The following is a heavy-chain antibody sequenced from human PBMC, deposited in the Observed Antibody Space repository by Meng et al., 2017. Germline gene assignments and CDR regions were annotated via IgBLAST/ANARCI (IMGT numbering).Heavy chain of an antibody. CDR1: GVTFSGSD. J-gene: IGHJ4*03. D-gene: IGHD1-20*01. Sequence: RLVGSGGGLVQPGGALKLSGAVSGVTFSGSDIHWVRQASGKGLEWVGRIRSRPNIYATAYAASVRGRFTISRDDSKNTAYPQMNSLKTEDTAVYYCTIYITGHFWGQGTLVTVSS. CDR2: IRSRPNIYAT. V-gene: IGHV3-73*02. CDR3: TIYITGHF.